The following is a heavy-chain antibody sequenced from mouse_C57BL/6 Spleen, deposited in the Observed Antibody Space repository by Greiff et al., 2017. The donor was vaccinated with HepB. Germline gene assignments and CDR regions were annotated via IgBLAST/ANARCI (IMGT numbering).Heavy chain of an antibody. V-gene: IGHV5-12*01. J-gene: IGHJ1*03. Sequence: EVQLVESGGGLVQPGGSLKLSCAASGFTFSDYYMYWVRQTPEKRLEWVAYISNGGGSTYYPDTVKGRFTISRDNAKNTLYLQMSRLKSEDTAMYYCARHYYGSSYDRYFDVWGTGTTVTVSS. D-gene: IGHD1-1*01. CDR1: GFTFSDYY. CDR3: ARHYYGSSYDRYFDV. CDR2: ISNGGGST.